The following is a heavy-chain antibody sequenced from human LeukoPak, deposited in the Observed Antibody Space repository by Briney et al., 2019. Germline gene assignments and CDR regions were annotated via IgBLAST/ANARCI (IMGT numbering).Heavy chain of an antibody. CDR3: AKSPLFYYDSSDYHYFDY. CDR1: GFIFRDYY. CDR2: MSSSGSSR. J-gene: IGHJ4*02. V-gene: IGHV3-11*01. D-gene: IGHD3-22*01. Sequence: GGSLRLSCAASGFIFRDYYMSWIRQAPGKGLEWISYMSSSGSSRYYADSVKGRFTISRDNAKNSLYLQMNSLRVEDTAVYYCAKSPLFYYDSSDYHYFDYWGPGTLVTVSS.